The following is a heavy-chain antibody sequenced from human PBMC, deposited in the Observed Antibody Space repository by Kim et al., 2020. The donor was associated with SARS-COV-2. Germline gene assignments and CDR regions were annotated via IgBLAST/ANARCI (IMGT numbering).Heavy chain of an antibody. D-gene: IGHD6-13*01. Sequence: YHPALKARVTISVDTSKNQFSLKRSSVTAADTAVYYCARHGIAAATLIDYWGQGTLVTVSS. CDR3: ARHGIAAATLIDY. J-gene: IGHJ4*02. V-gene: IGHV4-39*01.